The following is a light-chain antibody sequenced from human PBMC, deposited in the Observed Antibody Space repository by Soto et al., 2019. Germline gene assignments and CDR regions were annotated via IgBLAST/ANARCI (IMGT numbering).Light chain of an antibody. CDR3: QHRNNCPWT. J-gene: IGKJ1*01. CDR1: QSVSSY. CDR2: DAS. V-gene: IGKV3-11*01. Sequence: EIVLTQSPATLSLSPGERATLSCRASQSVSSYLAWYQQKPGQAPRLLIYDASNRATGIPARFSGSGSGTDFTLTISSLEAEDFAVYYWQHRNNCPWTFGQGTKVEIK.